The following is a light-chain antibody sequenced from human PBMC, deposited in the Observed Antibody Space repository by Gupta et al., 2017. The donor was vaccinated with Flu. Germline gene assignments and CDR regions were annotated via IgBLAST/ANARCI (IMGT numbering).Light chain of an antibody. V-gene: IGLV3-21*02. J-gene: IGLJ2*01. CDR2: DDS. Sequence: SYVLPQPPSVSLAPGQTAIITCEGNNIGGSYVHWSHKKPGQATVLVVYDDSDRPSRIPPRFSGSNSGNTATLTISRVEAGDEADYYCQVWDSNSDHHVVFGGGTKLTVL. CDR1: NIGGSY. CDR3: QVWDSNSDHHVV.